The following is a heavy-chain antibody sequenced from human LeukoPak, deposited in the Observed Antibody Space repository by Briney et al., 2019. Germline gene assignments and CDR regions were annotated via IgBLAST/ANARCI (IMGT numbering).Heavy chain of an antibody. V-gene: IGHV1-18*01. D-gene: IGHD3-9*01. Sequence: ASVKVSCKASGYTFTSYGISWVRQAPGQGLEWMGWISAYNGNTNYAQKLQGGVTMTTDTSTSTAYMELRSLRSDDTAVYYCVRWEVPYYDILTGYGAWDYWGQGTLVTVSS. CDR1: GYTFTSYG. CDR3: VRWEVPYYDILTGYGAWDY. J-gene: IGHJ4*02. CDR2: ISAYNGNT.